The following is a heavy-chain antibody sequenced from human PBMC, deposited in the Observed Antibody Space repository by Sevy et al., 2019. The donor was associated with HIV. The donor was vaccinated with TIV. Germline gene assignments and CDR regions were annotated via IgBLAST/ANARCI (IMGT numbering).Heavy chain of an antibody. D-gene: IGHD2-15*01. J-gene: IGHJ4*02. CDR1: GYTFTTYH. CDR3: ARAHCSGGRCYSLAY. CDR2: ISPHNGDT. Sequence: ASVKVSCKISGYTFTTYHITWVRQAPGQGPECMGRISPHNGDTNYAPKFQGRVTMITDKSTSTAYMELRSLESDDTAVYYCARAHCSGGRCYSLAYWGQGTLVTVSS. V-gene: IGHV1-18*01.